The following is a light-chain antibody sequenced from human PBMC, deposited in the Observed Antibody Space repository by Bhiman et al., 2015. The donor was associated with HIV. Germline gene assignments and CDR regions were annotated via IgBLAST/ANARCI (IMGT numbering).Light chain of an antibody. V-gene: IGLV3-1*01. CDR3: QSYDSSLSAPYV. CDR2: QDS. CDR1: KLGDKY. J-gene: IGLJ1*01. Sequence: SYELTQPPSVSVSPGQTASVTCSGDKLGDKYACWYQQKPGQSPVLVIYQDSTRPSGVPDRFSGSKSGTSASLAITGLQADDEADYYCQSYDSSLSAPYVFGTGTKVTVL.